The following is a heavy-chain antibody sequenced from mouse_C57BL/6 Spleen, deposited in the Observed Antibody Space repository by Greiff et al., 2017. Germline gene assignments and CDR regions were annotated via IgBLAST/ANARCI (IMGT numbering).Heavy chain of an antibody. CDR2: IEPETGGT. Sequence: VQGVESGAELVRPGASVTLSCKASGYTFTDYEMHWVKQTPVHGLEWIGAIEPETGGTAYNQKFKGKAILTADKSSSTAYMELRSLTSEDSAVYYCTRDGSSYAMDYWGQGTSVTVSS. D-gene: IGHD1-1*01. CDR1: GYTFTDYE. J-gene: IGHJ4*01. V-gene: IGHV1-15*01. CDR3: TRDGSSYAMDY.